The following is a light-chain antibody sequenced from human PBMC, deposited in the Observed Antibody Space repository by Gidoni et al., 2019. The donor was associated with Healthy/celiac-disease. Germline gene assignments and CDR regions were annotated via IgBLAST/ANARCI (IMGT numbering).Light chain of an antibody. V-gene: IGKV1-5*03. Sequence: DIQMTQSPSTLSESVGDRVTITCRASQSISSWLAWYQQKPGKAPKLLIYKASSLASGVPSRFSGSGSGTVFTLTISRLQPDDFATYYCQQYNSYLYTFGQGTKLEIQ. J-gene: IGKJ2*01. CDR1: QSISSW. CDR3: QQYNSYLYT. CDR2: KAS.